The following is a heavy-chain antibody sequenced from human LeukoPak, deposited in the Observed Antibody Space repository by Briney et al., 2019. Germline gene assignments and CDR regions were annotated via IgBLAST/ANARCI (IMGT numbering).Heavy chain of an antibody. CDR1: GGSFSGYY. CDR2: INHSGST. CDR3: ASTAAGYPRNDY. D-gene: IGHD6-13*01. J-gene: IGHJ4*02. V-gene: IGHV4-34*01. Sequence: PSETLSLTCAVYGGSFSGYYWSWIRQPPGKGLEWIGEINHSGSTNYNPSLKSRVTISVDTSKNQFSLKLSSVTAADTAVYYCASTAAGYPRNDYWGQGTLVTVSS.